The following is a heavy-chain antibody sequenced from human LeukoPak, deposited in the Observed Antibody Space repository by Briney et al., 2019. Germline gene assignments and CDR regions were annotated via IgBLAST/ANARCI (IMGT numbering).Heavy chain of an antibody. V-gene: IGHV3-21*01. CDR1: GFTFSSYS. CDR2: ISSSSSYI. J-gene: IGHJ4*02. Sequence: GGSLRLSCAASGFTFSSYSMNWVPQAPGKGLEWGSSISSSSSYIYYADSVKGRFTISRDNAKNSLYLQMNSLRAEDTAVYYCASGPRSGWSESNDYWGQGTLVTVSS. D-gene: IGHD6-19*01. CDR3: ASGPRSGWSESNDY.